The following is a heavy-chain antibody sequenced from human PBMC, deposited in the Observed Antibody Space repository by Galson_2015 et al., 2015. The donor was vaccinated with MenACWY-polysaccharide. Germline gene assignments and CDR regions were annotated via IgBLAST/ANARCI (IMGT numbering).Heavy chain of an antibody. J-gene: IGHJ5*02. CDR2: IGGSGTT. CDR3: AKANSGGICTSGWACWFDP. V-gene: IGHV3-23*01. Sequence: SLRLSCAASGFTFTNYAMNWVRQARGKGLEWVSSIGGSGTTYYADSVKGRFTISRDNSKNMVYLQMNSLRAEDTAIYYCAKANSGGICTSGWACWFDPWGQGSLVIVSS. D-gene: IGHD2-15*01. CDR1: GFTFTNYA.